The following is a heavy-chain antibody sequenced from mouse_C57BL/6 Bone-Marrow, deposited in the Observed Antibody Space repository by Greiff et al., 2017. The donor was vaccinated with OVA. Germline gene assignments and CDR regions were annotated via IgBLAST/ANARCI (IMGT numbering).Heavy chain of an antibody. V-gene: IGHV1-69*01. Sequence: VQLQQSGAELVMPGASVKLSCKASGYTFTSYWMHWVKQRPGQGLEWIGELYPSDSYPNYNQKFKGRSTLTVDKSSSTAYMQLSSLTSEYSAVYYCARDNYGSSGYYALDYWGQGTSVTVSS. CDR2: LYPSDSYP. CDR1: GYTFTSYW. D-gene: IGHD1-1*01. J-gene: IGHJ4*01. CDR3: ARDNYGSSGYYALDY.